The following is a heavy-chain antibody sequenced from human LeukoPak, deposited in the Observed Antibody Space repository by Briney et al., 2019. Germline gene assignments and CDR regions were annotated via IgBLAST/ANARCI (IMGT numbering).Heavy chain of an antibody. D-gene: IGHD2-15*01. Sequence: GGSLRLSCAASGFRFSYSWMYWVRQGPGKGPVWVSRMKTDGSTIEYADSVKGRFTISRDNAKNTLFLQMSSLRVEDTAVYYCARAGKLYCSGGSCYPEYFQHWGQGTLVTVSS. J-gene: IGHJ1*01. CDR1: GFRFSYSW. CDR3: ARAGKLYCSGGSCYPEYFQH. CDR2: MKTDGSTI. V-gene: IGHV3-74*01.